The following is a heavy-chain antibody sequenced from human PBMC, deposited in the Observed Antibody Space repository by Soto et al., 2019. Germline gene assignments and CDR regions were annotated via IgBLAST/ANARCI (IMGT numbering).Heavy chain of an antibody. D-gene: IGHD3-9*01. Sequence: PGGSLRLSCAASGFTFSSYWMSWVRQAPGKGLEWVANIKQDGSEKYYVDSVKGRFTISRDNAKNSLYLQMNSLRAEDTAVYYCARGDVLRYFDWLYGQPPSDAFDIWGQGTMVTVSS. J-gene: IGHJ3*02. CDR2: IKQDGSEK. CDR3: ARGDVLRYFDWLYGQPPSDAFDI. CDR1: GFTFSSYW. V-gene: IGHV3-7*05.